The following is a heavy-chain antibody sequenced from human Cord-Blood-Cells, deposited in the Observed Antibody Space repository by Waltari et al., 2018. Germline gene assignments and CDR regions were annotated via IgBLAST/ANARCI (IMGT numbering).Heavy chain of an antibody. D-gene: IGHD6-19*01. V-gene: IGHV3-21*01. CDR1: GFTFSSYS. CDR2: ISSSSYI. Sequence: EVQLVESGGGLVKPGGSLRLSCAASGFTFSSYSLNWVRQAPGKGLEWVSSISSSSYIYYADSVKGRFTISRDNAKNSLYLQMNSLRAEDTAVYYCARASSSGWYYFDYWGQGTLVTVSS. J-gene: IGHJ4*02. CDR3: ARASSSGWYYFDY.